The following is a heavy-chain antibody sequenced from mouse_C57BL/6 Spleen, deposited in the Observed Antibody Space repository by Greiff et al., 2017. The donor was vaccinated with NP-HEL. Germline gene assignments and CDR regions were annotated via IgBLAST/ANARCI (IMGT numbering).Heavy chain of an antibody. CDR3: ARGDYYGNAMDY. V-gene: IGHV1-50*01. Sequence: QVQLQQPGAELVKPGASVKLSCKASGYTFTSYWMQWVKQRPGQGLEWIGEIDPSDSYTNYNQKFKGKATLTVDTSSSTAYMQLSSLTSEDSAVYYCARGDYYGNAMDYWGQGTSVTVSS. D-gene: IGHD1-1*01. CDR2: IDPSDSYT. CDR1: GYTFTSYW. J-gene: IGHJ4*01.